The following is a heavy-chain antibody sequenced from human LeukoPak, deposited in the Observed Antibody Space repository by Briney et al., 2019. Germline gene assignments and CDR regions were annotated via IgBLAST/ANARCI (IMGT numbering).Heavy chain of an antibody. V-gene: IGHV1-69*13. CDR2: IIPIFGTA. J-gene: IGHJ3*02. D-gene: IGHD3-22*01. CDR1: GGTFSSYA. Sequence: ASVKVSCKASGGTFSSYAISGVRQAPGQGLEWRGGIIPIFGTANYAQKFQGRVTITADESTSTAYMELSSLRSEDTAVYYCASDYDSSGYHDAFAIWGQGPMVTVSS. CDR3: ASDYDSSGYHDAFAI.